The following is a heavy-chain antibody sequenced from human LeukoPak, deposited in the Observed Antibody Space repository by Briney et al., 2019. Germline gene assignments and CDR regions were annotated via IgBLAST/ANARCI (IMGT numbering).Heavy chain of an antibody. D-gene: IGHD3-9*01. CDR1: GFTFSSYG. V-gene: IGHV3-33*01. CDR2: IWYDGSNK. CDR3: ARDKSYYDILTGYLL. Sequence: PGGSLRLSCAASGFTFSSYGMHWVRQAPGKGLEWVAVIWYDGSNKYYADSVKGRFTISRDNSKNTLYLQMNSLRAEDTAVYYCARDKSYYDILTGYLLWGQGTLVTVSS. J-gene: IGHJ4*02.